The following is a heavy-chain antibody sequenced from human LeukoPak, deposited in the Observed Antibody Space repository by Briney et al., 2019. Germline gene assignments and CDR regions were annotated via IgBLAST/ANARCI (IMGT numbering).Heavy chain of an antibody. CDR2: ISSSSSTI. V-gene: IGHV3-48*01. J-gene: IGHJ4*02. D-gene: IGHD3-22*01. CDR1: GFTFSSYS. CDR3: ARDGWGDSSGYYQAYYFDY. Sequence: PGRSLRLSCAASGFTFSSYSMHWVHQAPGKGLEWVSYISSSSSTIYYADSVKGRFTISRDNAKNSLYLQMNSLRAEDTAVDYWARDGWGDSSGYYQAYYFDYWGQGTLVTVSS.